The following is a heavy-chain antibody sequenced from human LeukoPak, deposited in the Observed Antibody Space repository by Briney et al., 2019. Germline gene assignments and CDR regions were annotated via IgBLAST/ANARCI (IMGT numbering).Heavy chain of an antibody. V-gene: IGHV3-48*02. D-gene: IGHD6-19*01. J-gene: IGHJ4*02. Sequence: GGSLRLSCAPSVVTSSSYSMNSGGDAPGTGLEWGSYISSSSSTIYYADSVKGRFTISRDNAKNSLYLQMNSLRDEDTAVYYCARSFWTSSGWPPFDYWGQGTLVTVSS. CDR2: ISSSSSTI. CDR1: VVTSSSYS. CDR3: ARSFWTSSGWPPFDY.